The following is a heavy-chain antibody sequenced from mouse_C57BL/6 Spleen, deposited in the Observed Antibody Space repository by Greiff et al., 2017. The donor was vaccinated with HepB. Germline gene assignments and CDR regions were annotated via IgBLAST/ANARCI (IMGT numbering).Heavy chain of an antibody. J-gene: IGHJ4*01. CDR2: IDPSDSYT. D-gene: IGHD2-3*01. CDR1: GYTFTSYW. CDR3: ARGDGYYRYAMDY. V-gene: IGHV1-50*01. Sequence: QVQLQQPGAELVKPGASVKLSCKASGYTFTSYWMQWVKQRPGQGLEWIGEIDPSDSYTNYNQKFKGKATLTVDTSSSPAYMQLSSLTAEDSAVYYCARGDGYYRYAMDYWGQGTSVTVSS.